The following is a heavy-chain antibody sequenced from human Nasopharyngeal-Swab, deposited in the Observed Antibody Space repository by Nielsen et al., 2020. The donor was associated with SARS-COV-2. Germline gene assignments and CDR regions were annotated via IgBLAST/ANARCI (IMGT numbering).Heavy chain of an antibody. J-gene: IGHJ6*02. D-gene: IGHD3-3*01. Sequence: WVRQAPGQGLEWMGWINPNSGGTNYAQKFQGWVTMTRDTSISTAYMELSRLRSDDTAVYYCAADWFRLRFLEWLPGGYGMDVWGQGTTVTVSS. CDR2: INPNSGGT. V-gene: IGHV1-2*04. CDR3: AADWFRLRFLEWLPGGYGMDV.